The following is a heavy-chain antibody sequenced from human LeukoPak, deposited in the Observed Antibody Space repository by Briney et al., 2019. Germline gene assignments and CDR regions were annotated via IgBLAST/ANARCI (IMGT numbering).Heavy chain of an antibody. Sequence: SETLSLTCTVSGDSVSSGSYYWSWIRQPPGKGLEWIGYMYYSGSTNYNPPLKSRVTMSVDTSKNQFSLKLSSVTAADTAVYYCARAKPDWEFYYFDYWSQGALVTVSS. CDR3: ARAKPDWEFYYFDY. V-gene: IGHV4-61*01. J-gene: IGHJ4*02. D-gene: IGHD3-9*01. CDR2: MYYSGST. CDR1: GDSVSSGSYY.